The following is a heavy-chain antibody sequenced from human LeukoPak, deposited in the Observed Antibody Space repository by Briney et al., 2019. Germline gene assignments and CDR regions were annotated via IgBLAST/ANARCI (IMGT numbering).Heavy chain of an antibody. CDR1: GYSFSSYR. V-gene: IGHV5-51*01. CDR2: IYPGDSDT. CDR3: ARRGGYDPYYYYYGMDV. D-gene: IGHD5-12*01. Sequence: GESLQISCQGSGYSFSSYRIGWVRQMPGKGLEWMGIIYPGDSDTRYSPSFQGQVTISADKSISTAYLQWSSLKASDTAMYYCARRGGYDPYYYYYGMDVWGQGTTVTVSS. J-gene: IGHJ6*02.